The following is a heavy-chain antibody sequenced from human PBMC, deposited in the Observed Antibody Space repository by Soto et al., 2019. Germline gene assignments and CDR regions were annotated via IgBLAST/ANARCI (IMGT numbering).Heavy chain of an antibody. CDR1: GGKISSGGCY. CDR3: GTSSDEWDFEY. Sequence: SEPMSHTSTVSGGKISSGGCYWSLIRQHPWKGLEGIGYIYYRGITYYNPSVKSRVTISVDTSKNHIALKLRQGAGAGTAVDYRGTSSDEWDFEYRGQGTLVTVSS. CDR2: IYYRGIT. D-gene: IGHD1-26*01. J-gene: IGHJ4*02. V-gene: IGHV4-31*03.